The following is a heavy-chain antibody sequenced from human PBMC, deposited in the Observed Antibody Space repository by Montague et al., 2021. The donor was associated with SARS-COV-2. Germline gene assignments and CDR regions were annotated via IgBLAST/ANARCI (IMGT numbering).Heavy chain of an antibody. V-gene: IGHV4-39*01. Sequence: SETLSLTCTVTGGPISGSSDYWGWIRESPGKGLEWIASVYYSGNTYYXPSLKSRLTISVDTSKNQFSLKLNSVTAADTALYYCARREYSYGWGDWGQGTLVTVSS. CDR3: ARREYSYGWGD. D-gene: IGHD5-18*01. CDR1: GGPISGSSDY. J-gene: IGHJ4*02. CDR2: VYYSGNT.